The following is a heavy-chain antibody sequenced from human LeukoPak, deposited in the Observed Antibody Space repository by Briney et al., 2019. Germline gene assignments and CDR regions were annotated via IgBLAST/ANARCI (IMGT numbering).Heavy chain of an antibody. Sequence: GESLKISCKASGYRFTSYWIGWVRQMPGKGLEWMGIINPGDSDMRYGPSFEGQVTFSVDKSISTAYLQWSTLKASDTAMYYCARQDYSGNPIFDYWGQGTLVTVSS. V-gene: IGHV5-51*01. D-gene: IGHD4-23*01. CDR1: GYRFTSYW. CDR2: INPGDSDM. CDR3: ARQDYSGNPIFDY. J-gene: IGHJ4*02.